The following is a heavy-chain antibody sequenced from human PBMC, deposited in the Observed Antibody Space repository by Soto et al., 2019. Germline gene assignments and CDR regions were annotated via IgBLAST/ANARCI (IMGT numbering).Heavy chain of an antibody. D-gene: IGHD5-12*01. V-gene: IGHV3-15*07. CDR3: TTEIGLQMATIL. CDR1: GFSFSNAW. Sequence: PGGSLRLSCAASGFSFSNAWMNWVRQAPGKGLEWVGRIKSKTDGGTTDYAAPVKGRFTISRDGSKNTLYLQMNSLKTEDTAVYYCTTEIGLQMATILWGQGTLVTVSS. CDR2: IKSKTDGGTT. J-gene: IGHJ4*02.